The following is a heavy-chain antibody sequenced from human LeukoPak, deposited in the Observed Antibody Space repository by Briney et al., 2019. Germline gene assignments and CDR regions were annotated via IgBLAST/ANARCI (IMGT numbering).Heavy chain of an antibody. CDR3: AKDMYYDSSGPVFDY. D-gene: IGHD3-22*01. J-gene: IGHJ4*02. CDR2: ISGSGGNT. Sequence: GGSLRLSCAASGFTFSSYGMRWVRQAPGKGLEWVSTISGSGGNTYYADSVKGRFTISRDTSKNTLYLQMNSPRAEDTAVYYCAKDMYYDSSGPVFDYWGQGTLVTVSS. CDR1: GFTFSSYG. V-gene: IGHV3-23*01.